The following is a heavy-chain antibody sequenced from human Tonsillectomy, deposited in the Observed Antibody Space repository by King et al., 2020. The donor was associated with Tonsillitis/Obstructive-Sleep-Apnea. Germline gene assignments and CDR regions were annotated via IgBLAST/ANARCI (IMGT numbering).Heavy chain of an antibody. D-gene: IGHD3-3*01. CDR1: GGSFSGYY. CDR3: AMTYYDFWYVYQYYFDY. Sequence: VQLQQWGAGLLKPSETLSLTCAVYGGSFSGYYWTWIRQPPGKGLEWIGEINHSGSTNYNSPLKSRVTISEDTSKNQFSLKLSSVTAADTAVYYCAMTYYDFWYVYQYYFDYWGQGTLVTVSS. V-gene: IGHV4-34*01. J-gene: IGHJ4*02. CDR2: INHSGST.